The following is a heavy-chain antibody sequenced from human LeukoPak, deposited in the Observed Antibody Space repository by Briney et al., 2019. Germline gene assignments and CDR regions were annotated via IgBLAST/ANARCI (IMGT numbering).Heavy chain of an antibody. CDR3: ARFDYDYGDYNDY. J-gene: IGHJ4*02. CDR1: GYTFTGYY. Sequence: ASVKVSCKASGYTFTGYYMHWVRQAPGQGLEWMGWINPNSGGTNYAQKFQGRVTMTRDTSISTAYMELSRLRSEDTAVYYCARFDYDYGDYNDYWGQGTLVTVSS. D-gene: IGHD4-17*01. V-gene: IGHV1-2*02. CDR2: INPNSGGT.